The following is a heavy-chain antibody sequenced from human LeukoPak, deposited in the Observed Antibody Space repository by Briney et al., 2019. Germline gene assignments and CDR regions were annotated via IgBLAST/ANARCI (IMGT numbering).Heavy chain of an antibody. CDR2: INHSGST. CDR3: ARVVGATNYFDY. CDR1: GGSFSGYY. D-gene: IGHD1-26*01. J-gene: IGHJ4*02. V-gene: IGHV4-34*01. Sequence: PSETLSLTCAVYGGSFSGYYWSWIRQPPGKGLEWIGEINHSGSTNYNPSLKSRVTILVDVDTSKNQFSLKLSSVTAADTAVYYCARVVGATNYFDYWGQGTLVTVSS.